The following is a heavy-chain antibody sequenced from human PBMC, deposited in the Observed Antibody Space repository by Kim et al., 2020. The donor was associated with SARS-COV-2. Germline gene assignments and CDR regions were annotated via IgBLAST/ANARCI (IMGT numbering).Heavy chain of an antibody. D-gene: IGHD6-13*01. J-gene: IGHJ4*02. Sequence: GGSLRLSCAASGFTFSSYWMHWVRQAPGKGLVWVSRINSDESSTSYADSVKGRFTISRDNAKNTLYLQMNSLRAEDTAVYYCAREELMSIAAAGSFWWGQGTLVTVSS. CDR1: GFTFSSYW. CDR2: INSDESST. CDR3: AREELMSIAAAGSFW. V-gene: IGHV3-74*01.